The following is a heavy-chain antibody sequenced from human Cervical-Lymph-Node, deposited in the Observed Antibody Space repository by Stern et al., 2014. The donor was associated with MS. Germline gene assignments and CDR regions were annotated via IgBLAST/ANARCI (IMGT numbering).Heavy chain of an antibody. CDR3: ARSPPYYEFWNDYYYFDY. CDR2: IDWADVK. D-gene: IGHD3-3*01. V-gene: IGHV2-70*04. J-gene: IGHJ4*02. CDR1: GFSLSTSGMR. Sequence: QITLKESGPALVKPTQTLTLTCTFSGFSLSTSGMRVSWIRQPPGKALEWLARIDWADVKLYSPSLKTRLTLAQDTSQNQVVLTMTNMDPVDTATYYCARSPPYYEFWNDYYYFDYWGQGTLVAVSS.